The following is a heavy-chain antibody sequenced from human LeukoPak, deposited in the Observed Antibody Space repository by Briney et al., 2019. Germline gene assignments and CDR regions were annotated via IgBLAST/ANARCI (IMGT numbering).Heavy chain of an antibody. V-gene: IGHV1-46*01. CDR2: INVSDGNT. Sequence: ASVKVSCKTSGYTFTSYYIHWVRQAPGQGLEWMGIINVSDGNTRYAQKFQGRVTMTRDMSTSTVYMELSSLRSEDTAVYYCARTYCSSTSCMYFDYWGQGTLVTVSS. CDR3: ARTYCSSTSCMYFDY. J-gene: IGHJ4*02. CDR1: GYTFTSYY. D-gene: IGHD2-2*01.